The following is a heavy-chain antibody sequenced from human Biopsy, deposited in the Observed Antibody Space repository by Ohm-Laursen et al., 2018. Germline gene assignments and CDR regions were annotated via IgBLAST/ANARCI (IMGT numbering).Heavy chain of an antibody. D-gene: IGHD3-3*01. CDR1: GGPSSNYA. CDR3: AADADGYYTEFDY. CDR2: IVPILGHL. J-gene: IGHJ4*02. V-gene: IGHV1-69*04. Sequence: SVTVSCKASGGPSSNYAFSWVRQAPGPGLGWVGRIVPILGHLNYAQRFQGRVSITADKSTTYVYMELSRLTSGDTAVYYCAADADGYYTEFDYWGPGTLVTVSS.